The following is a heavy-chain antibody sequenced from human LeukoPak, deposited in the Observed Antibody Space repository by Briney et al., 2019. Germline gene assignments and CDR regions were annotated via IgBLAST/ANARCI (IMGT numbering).Heavy chain of an antibody. J-gene: IGHJ4*02. Sequence: GGSLRLSCAASGFTFSTYWMTWVRQAPGKGPEWVANIKEDGCATYYVDSVKGRFTISRDNAKKSLYLQMNSLRAEDTAVYYCARDSPGYLAYDSWGQGTLVTVSS. CDR2: IKEDGCAT. CDR3: ARDSPGYLAYDS. V-gene: IGHV3-7*04. D-gene: IGHD1-1*01. CDR1: GFTFSTYW.